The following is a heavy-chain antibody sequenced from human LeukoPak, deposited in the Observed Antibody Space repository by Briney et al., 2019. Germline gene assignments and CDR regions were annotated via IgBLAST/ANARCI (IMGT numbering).Heavy chain of an antibody. D-gene: IGHD2-15*01. Sequence: EGSPRLSCAASGFTFSSYGMHWVRQAPGKGLEWVAVIWYDGSNKYYADSVKGRFTISRDNSKNTLYLQMNSLRAEDTAVYYCARDRFGGSLDYWGQGTLVTVSS. V-gene: IGHV3-33*01. J-gene: IGHJ4*02. CDR1: GFTFSSYG. CDR2: IWYDGSNK. CDR3: ARDRFGGSLDY.